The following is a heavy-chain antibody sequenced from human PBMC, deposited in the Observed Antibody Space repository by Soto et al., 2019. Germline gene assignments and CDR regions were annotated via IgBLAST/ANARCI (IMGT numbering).Heavy chain of an antibody. Sequence: EVQLLESGGGLVQPGGSLRLSCAASGFTFSSYAMSWVRQAPGKGLEWVSAISGSGGSTYYADSVKGRFTISRDNSKNTLYLQMNRLRAADTAVYYCAKLGSSGYYLDYWGQGTLVTVSS. V-gene: IGHV3-23*01. D-gene: IGHD3-22*01. CDR1: GFTFSSYA. J-gene: IGHJ4*02. CDR2: ISGSGGST. CDR3: AKLGSSGYYLDY.